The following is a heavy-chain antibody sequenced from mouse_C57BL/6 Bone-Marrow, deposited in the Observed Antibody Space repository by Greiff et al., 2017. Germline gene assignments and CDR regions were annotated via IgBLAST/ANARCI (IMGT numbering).Heavy chain of an antibody. CDR3: ARTYYDYDLYYFDY. Sequence: VQLQQSGPELVKPGASVKISCKASGYSFTGYYMNWVKQSPEKSLEWIGEINPSTGGTTYNQKFKAKATLTVDKSSSTAYMQLKSLTSEDSAVXYCARTYYDYDLYYFDYWGQGTTLTVSS. D-gene: IGHD2-4*01. J-gene: IGHJ2*01. V-gene: IGHV1-42*01. CDR1: GYSFTGYY. CDR2: INPSTGGT.